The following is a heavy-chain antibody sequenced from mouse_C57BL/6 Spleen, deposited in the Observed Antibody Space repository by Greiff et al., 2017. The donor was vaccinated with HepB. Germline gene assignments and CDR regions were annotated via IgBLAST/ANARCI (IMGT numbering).Heavy chain of an antibody. Sequence: VQLQQSGAELVKPGASVKLSCKASGYTFTSYWMHWVKRRPGQGLEWIGMIHPNSGSTNYNEKFKSKATLTVDKSSSTAYMQLSSLTSEDSAVYYCARYYYGSSYRYFDVWGTGTTVTVSS. D-gene: IGHD1-1*01. CDR3: ARYYYGSSYRYFDV. V-gene: IGHV1-64*01. CDR2: IHPNSGST. CDR1: GYTFTSYW. J-gene: IGHJ1*03.